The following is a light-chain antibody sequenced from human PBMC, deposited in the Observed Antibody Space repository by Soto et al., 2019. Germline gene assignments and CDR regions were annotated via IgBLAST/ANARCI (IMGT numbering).Light chain of an antibody. V-gene: IGKV3-15*01. Sequence: EIVMTQSPATLSVSPGERATLSCRASQSVSSDLAWYQQKPGQAPRLLIYAASTGATGIPARFSGSGSGTDFTLTISRLEPEDFAVYYCQQYGSSPPITFGQGTRLEIK. CDR2: AAS. J-gene: IGKJ5*01. CDR1: QSVSSD. CDR3: QQYGSSPPIT.